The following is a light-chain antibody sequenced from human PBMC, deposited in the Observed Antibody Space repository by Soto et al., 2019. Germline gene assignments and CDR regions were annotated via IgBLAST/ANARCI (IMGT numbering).Light chain of an antibody. CDR3: QQYLT. J-gene: IGKJ1*01. CDR1: QSVSDNY. Sequence: MVVTQSPDTLSLSPGERVTLFCRASQSVSDNYLAWYQQKPGQAPRLLIYGASNRATGIPDRFTGAGSGTDFTLTISRLEPEDFAVYYCQQYLTFGQGTKVDIK. CDR2: GAS. V-gene: IGKV3-20*01.